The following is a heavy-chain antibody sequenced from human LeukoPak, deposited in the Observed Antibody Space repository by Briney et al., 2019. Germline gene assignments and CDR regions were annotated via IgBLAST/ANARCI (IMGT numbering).Heavy chain of an antibody. V-gene: IGHV4-59*08. CDR1: GGSISSYY. CDR3: ARHSRFGVHYFDY. D-gene: IGHD3-10*01. Sequence: TSETLSLTCTVSGGSISSYYWSWIRQPPGKGLEWIGYIYYSGSTNYNPSLKSRVTISVDTSKNQFSLKLSSVTAADTAVYYCARHSRFGVHYFDYWGQGTLVTGSS. J-gene: IGHJ4*02. CDR2: IYYSGST.